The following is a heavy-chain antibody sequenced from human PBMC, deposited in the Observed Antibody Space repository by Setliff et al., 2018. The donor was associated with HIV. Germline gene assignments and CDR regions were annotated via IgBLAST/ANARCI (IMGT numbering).Heavy chain of an antibody. J-gene: IGHJ6*03. CDR3: ARAPGYYDSWSGFRNYYMDV. V-gene: IGHV1-8*02. CDR2: MNPVRGAT. CDR1: GYFFTTHN. D-gene: IGHD3-3*01. Sequence: GASVKVSCKASGYFFTTHNINWVRQATGQGLEWMGWMNPVRGATGIAQKFQGRVTMTRDTSISTAYMELSGLTSGDTAVYYCARAPGYYDSWSGFRNYYMDVWGQGTGVTVSS.